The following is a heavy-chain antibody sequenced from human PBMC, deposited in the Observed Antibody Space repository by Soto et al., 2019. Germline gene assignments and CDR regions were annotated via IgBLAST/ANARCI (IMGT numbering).Heavy chain of an antibody. Sequence: WETLSLTCTVSGGSISSHYWSWVRQAPGKGLEWIGHIYYRGSTTYNPSLRSRSTISVDTSNNQFSLKLNSVTTADTAVYYCARDGREASGMDVWGQGTKVTVSS. D-gene: IGHD1-26*01. J-gene: IGHJ6*02. CDR3: ARDGREASGMDV. V-gene: IGHV4-59*11. CDR2: IYYRGST. CDR1: GGSISSHY.